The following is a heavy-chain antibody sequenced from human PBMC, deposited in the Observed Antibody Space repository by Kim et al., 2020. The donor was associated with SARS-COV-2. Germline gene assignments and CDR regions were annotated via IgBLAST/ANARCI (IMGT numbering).Heavy chain of an antibody. D-gene: IGHD3-10*01. CDR1: GGSISSSSYY. CDR3: ARHVSGFGELLYYFDY. Sequence: SETLSLTCTVSGGSISSSSYYCGWIRQPPGKGLEWIGSIYYSGSTYYNPSLKSRVTISVDTSKNQFSLELSSVTAADTAVYYCARHVSGFGELLYYFDYWGQGTLVTVSS. V-gene: IGHV4-39*01. CDR2: IYYSGST. J-gene: IGHJ4*02.